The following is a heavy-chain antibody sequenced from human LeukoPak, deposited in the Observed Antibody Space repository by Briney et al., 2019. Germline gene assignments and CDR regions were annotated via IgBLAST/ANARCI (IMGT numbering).Heavy chain of an antibody. CDR1: GFTFNSYG. Sequence: GGSLRLSCAASGFTFNSYGMSWVRQAPGKGLEWVSAISGSGGSTYYADSVKGRFTISRDNSKNTLSLQMNSLRAEDTAIYYCAKASNTWNYFDYWGQGTLVSVSS. D-gene: IGHD1-1*01. J-gene: IGHJ4*02. CDR3: AKASNTWNYFDY. CDR2: ISGSGGST. V-gene: IGHV3-23*01.